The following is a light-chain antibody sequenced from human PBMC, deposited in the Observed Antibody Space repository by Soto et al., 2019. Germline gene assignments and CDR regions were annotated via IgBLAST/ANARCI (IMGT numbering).Light chain of an antibody. CDR1: SSNVGNNY. Sequence: QSVLTQPPSVSATPGQKVTISCSGSSSNVGNNYISWYQQLPGTGPKLLIHANDKRPSGIPDRISGSKSGTSATLDITGLQTGDEADYYCATWDTSLRAVVFGGGTKLTVL. V-gene: IGLV1-51*01. CDR2: AND. CDR3: ATWDTSLRAVV. J-gene: IGLJ2*01.